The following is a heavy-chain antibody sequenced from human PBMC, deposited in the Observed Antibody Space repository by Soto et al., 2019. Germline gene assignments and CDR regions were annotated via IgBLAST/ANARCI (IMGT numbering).Heavy chain of an antibody. J-gene: IGHJ3*01. CDR2: IYSGGTT. Sequence: EEQLVETGGGRIQPGGSLRLSCAVSGFTVIRDYMNWVRQAPGKGLEWVSVIYSGGTTYHADSVKGRFTISRDNSGNTLFLQMSSLRAEDTAMYYCARSTEWNAFDLWGQGTMVTVSS. CDR3: ARSTEWNAFDL. D-gene: IGHD3-3*01. V-gene: IGHV3-53*02. CDR1: GFTVIRDY.